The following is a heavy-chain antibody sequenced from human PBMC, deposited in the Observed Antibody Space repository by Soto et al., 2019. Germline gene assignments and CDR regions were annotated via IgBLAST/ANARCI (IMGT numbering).Heavy chain of an antibody. CDR2: ISGPADST. CDR3: ATVAARPYSSYYYGMDV. V-gene: IGHV3-23*01. J-gene: IGHJ6*02. D-gene: IGHD6-6*01. Sequence: LRLSCVASGFTFDSFVMNWVRQSPGKGLEWVSAISGPADSTYYADSVKGRFTISRDNLKNTLYLQMNSLRVEDTAVYYCATVAARPYSSYYYGMDVWGQGPRLTAPS. CDR1: GFTFDSFV.